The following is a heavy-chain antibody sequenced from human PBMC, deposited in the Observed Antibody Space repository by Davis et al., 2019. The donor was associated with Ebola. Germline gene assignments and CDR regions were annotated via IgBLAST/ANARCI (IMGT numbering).Heavy chain of an antibody. CDR1: GFTFSASW. Sequence: GESLKISCAASGFTFSASWMSWVRQAPGKGLEWVADIKHDGIETKYADSVKGRFTISRDNSKNTLYLEMDSLSVADTAVYYCARGFHFGVVTFFDNWGQGNLVTVSA. V-gene: IGHV3-7*03. D-gene: IGHD3-3*01. J-gene: IGHJ4*02. CDR2: IKHDGIET. CDR3: ARGFHFGVVTFFDN.